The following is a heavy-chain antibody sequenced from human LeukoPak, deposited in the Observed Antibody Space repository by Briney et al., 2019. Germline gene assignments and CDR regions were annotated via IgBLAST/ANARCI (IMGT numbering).Heavy chain of an antibody. J-gene: IGHJ5*02. CDR1: GGSISSYY. D-gene: IGHD5-24*01. CDR3: ARGGERWLQLNWFDP. V-gene: IGHV4-59*01. Sequence: KASETLSLTCTVSGGSISSYYWSWIRQPPGKGLEWIGYIYYSGSTNYNPSLKSRVTISVDTSKNQFSLKLSSVTAADTAVYYCARGGERWLQLNWFDPWGQGTLVTVSS. CDR2: IYYSGST.